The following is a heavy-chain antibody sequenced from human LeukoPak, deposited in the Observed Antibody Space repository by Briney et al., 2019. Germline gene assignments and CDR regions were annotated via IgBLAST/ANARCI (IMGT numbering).Heavy chain of an antibody. CDR1: GFIVSSNY. V-gene: IGHV3-53*01. Sequence: GGSLRLSCAASGFIVSSNYMSWVRQAPGKGLEWVSGIYSGGNTYYADSVKGRFIISRDNSKSTLYLQMNSLRAEDTAVYYCARSRVVATTSPFDYWGQGTLVTVSS. J-gene: IGHJ4*02. CDR3: ARSRVVATTSPFDY. D-gene: IGHD2-15*01. CDR2: IYSGGNT.